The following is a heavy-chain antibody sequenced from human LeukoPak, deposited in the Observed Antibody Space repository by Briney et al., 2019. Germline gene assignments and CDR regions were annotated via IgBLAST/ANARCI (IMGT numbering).Heavy chain of an antibody. Sequence: SETLSLTCAVYGGSFSGYYWSWIRQPPGKGLEWIGEINHSGSTNYSPSLKSRVTISVDTSKNQFSLKLSSVTAADTAVYYCAGDIVATRTFDYWGQGTLVTVSS. CDR3: AGDIVATRTFDY. J-gene: IGHJ4*02. V-gene: IGHV4-34*01. CDR2: INHSGST. CDR1: GGSFSGYY. D-gene: IGHD5-12*01.